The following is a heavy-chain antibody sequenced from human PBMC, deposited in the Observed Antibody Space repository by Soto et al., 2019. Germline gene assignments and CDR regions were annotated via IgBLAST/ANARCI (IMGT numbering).Heavy chain of an antibody. CDR3: GREVGYGVYSAALLD. CDR1: GGTFSSHS. J-gene: IGHJ4*02. Sequence: VQLMQSGAEVKQPGSSVKVSCKASGGTFSSHSINWVRQAPGQGLEWMGGIITLFGTANYAQNFQGRVTITADQSTSIAYMELNILRSDDTAVYYCGREVGYGVYSAALLDWGKGTLVTVSS. D-gene: IGHD4-17*01. CDR2: IITLFGTA. V-gene: IGHV1-69*01.